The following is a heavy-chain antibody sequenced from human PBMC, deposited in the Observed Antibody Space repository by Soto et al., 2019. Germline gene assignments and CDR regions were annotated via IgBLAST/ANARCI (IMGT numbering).Heavy chain of an antibody. CDR1: GFTFISSF. CDR2: INQDGGVT. V-gene: IGHV3-7*03. CDR3: ARYYRGRGRYFFDY. Sequence: LRLSCVAAGFTFISSFMGWIRQAPGKGLEWVANINQDGGVTYYVDSVEGRFTISRDNTKDSLYLQMNSLRGDDTAIYYCARYYRGRGRYFFDYWGQGTLVTVST. D-gene: IGHD1-26*01. J-gene: IGHJ4*02.